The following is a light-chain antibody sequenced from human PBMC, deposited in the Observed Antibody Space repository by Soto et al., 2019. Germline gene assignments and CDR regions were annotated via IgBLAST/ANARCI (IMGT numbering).Light chain of an antibody. CDR1: QTINNN. CDR3: QQSYSSPPIT. CDR2: GAS. V-gene: IGKV1-39*01. J-gene: IGKJ5*01. Sequence: MTQSSASVSATVRARDTIHCRVSQTINNNLNWYQQKPGKAPKLLIYGASSLQSGVPSRFSGSGSGTEFTLTISSLQPEDFATYYCQQSYSSPPITFGQGRRLEI.